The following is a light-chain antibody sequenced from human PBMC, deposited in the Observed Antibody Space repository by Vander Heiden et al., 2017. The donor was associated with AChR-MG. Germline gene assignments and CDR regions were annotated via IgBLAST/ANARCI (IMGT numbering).Light chain of an antibody. Sequence: NFMLTQPHSVSESPGKTVTISCTRSSGSIASNYVQWYQQRPGSAPNTVIYEDNQRPSGVPDRFSGSIDSSSNSASLTISGLKTEDEADYYCQSYDSSNQRVFGGGTKLTVL. CDR2: EDN. CDR1: SGSIASNY. V-gene: IGLV6-57*04. CDR3: QSYDSSNQRV. J-gene: IGLJ3*02.